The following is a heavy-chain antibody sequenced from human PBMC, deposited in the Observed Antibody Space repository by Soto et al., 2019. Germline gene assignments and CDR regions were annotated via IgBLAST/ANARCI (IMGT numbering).Heavy chain of an antibody. CDR2: IIPILGIA. Sequence: QVQLVQSGAEVKKPGSSVKVSCKASGGTFSSYTISWVRQAPGQGLEWMGRIIPILGIANYAQKFQGRVTITADKSTSTAYMDLSSLRSEDTAVYYCARAAGEYYYYYMDVWGKGTTVTVSS. V-gene: IGHV1-69*02. CDR1: GGTFSSYT. D-gene: IGHD6-13*01. CDR3: ARAAGEYYYYYMDV. J-gene: IGHJ6*03.